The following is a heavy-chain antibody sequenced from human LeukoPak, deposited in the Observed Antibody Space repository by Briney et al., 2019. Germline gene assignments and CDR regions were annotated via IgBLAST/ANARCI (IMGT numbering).Heavy chain of an antibody. J-gene: IGHJ6*02. Sequence: GGSLRLSCAASGFTFSTYWMHWACQAPGKGPVWVSRINSDGSSTTYADSMKGRFTISRDNAKSTLYLQMNSLRADDTAVYYCARSYGMDVWGQGTTVTVSS. CDR1: GFTFSTYW. V-gene: IGHV3-74*01. CDR2: INSDGSST. CDR3: ARSYGMDV.